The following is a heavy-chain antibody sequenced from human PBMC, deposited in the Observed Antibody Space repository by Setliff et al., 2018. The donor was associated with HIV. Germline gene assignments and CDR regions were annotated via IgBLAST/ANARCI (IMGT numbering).Heavy chain of an antibody. CDR3: AKAPGWLFLSHY. J-gene: IGHJ4*02. D-gene: IGHD3-22*01. V-gene: IGHV3-21*04. CDR1: GFTFGDYP. CDR2: ISSGSSYI. Sequence: PGGSLRLSCTASGFTFGDYPMNWVRQAPGKGLEWVSSISSGSSYIYYAESVKGRFTISRDNAKNSLYLQMISLRADDTAIYYCAKAPGWLFLSHYWGQGTLVTVSS.